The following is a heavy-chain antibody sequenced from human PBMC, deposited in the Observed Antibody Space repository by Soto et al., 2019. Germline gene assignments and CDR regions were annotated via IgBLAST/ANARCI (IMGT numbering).Heavy chain of an antibody. CDR1: GGSISSGGYS. V-gene: IGHV4-30-2*01. J-gene: IGHJ6*02. D-gene: IGHD2-8*01. CDR3: SRDIMGTNYYYYGRDV. Sequence: SEPLSLTCTVSGGSISSGGYSWSWIRQPPGKGLEWIGYIYHSGSTYYNPSLKSRVTISVDTSKNQFSLKLSSVTAADTDVYYWSRDIMGTNYYYYGRDVWGQGTTV. CDR2: IYHSGST.